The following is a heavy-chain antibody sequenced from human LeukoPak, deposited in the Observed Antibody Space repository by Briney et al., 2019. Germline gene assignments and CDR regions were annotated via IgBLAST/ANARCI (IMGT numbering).Heavy chain of an antibody. J-gene: IGHJ4*02. CDR2: IWYGGSNR. CDR3: ARGWYYKDY. D-gene: IGHD3-10*01. CDR1: GFTFSDYG. Sequence: GRSLRLSCAASGFTFSDYGFHWVRQAPGRGLEWVSAIWYGGSNRNYADSVKGRFSISRDNPRNTLFLQMNRLRAEDTAVYYCARGWYYKDYWGQGTLVTVSS. V-gene: IGHV3-33*01.